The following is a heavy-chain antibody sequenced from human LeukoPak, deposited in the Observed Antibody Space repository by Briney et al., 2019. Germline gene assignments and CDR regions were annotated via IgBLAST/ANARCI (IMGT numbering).Heavy chain of an antibody. V-gene: IGHV1-18*01. Sequence: ASVKVSCKASGYTFTSYGISWVRQAPGQGLEWMGWISAYNGNTNYAQKLQGRVTMTTDTSTSTAYMELRSLRSDDTAVYYCARVHGSPYDSSGYYSFDYWGQGTLVTVSS. CDR2: ISAYNGNT. CDR3: ARVHGSPYDSSGYYSFDY. J-gene: IGHJ4*02. D-gene: IGHD3-22*01. CDR1: GYTFTSYG.